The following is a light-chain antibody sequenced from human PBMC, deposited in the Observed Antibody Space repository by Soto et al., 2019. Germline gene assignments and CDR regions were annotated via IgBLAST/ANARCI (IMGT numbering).Light chain of an antibody. CDR1: QPISHY. CDR2: AAS. V-gene: IGKV1-39*01. CDR3: QQSYIIPYT. Sequence: DIEMTQSPSSLSASVGDRVTISCRASQPISHYLNWYQQKPGKAPNLLIHAASSLHSGVPSRFTGSGSGTDFTLTISSQQPEDFASYYCQQSYIIPYTFGQGTKVEI. J-gene: IGKJ2*01.